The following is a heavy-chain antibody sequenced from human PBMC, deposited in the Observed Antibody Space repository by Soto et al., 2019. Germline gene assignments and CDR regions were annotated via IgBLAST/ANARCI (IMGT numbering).Heavy chain of an antibody. CDR1: GGSVSTYY. D-gene: IGHD3-22*01. CDR2: IYYSGST. V-gene: IGHV4-59*02. J-gene: IGHJ3*02. Sequence: SETLSLTCTVSGGSVSTYYWSWIRQPPGRGLEWIAYIYYSGSTSYNPSLKSRVTISVDTSKNQFSLKLSSVTAADTAVYYCARTYDDSGPNSGGYGFDIWGQGTMVTVSS. CDR3: ARTYDDSGPNSGGYGFDI.